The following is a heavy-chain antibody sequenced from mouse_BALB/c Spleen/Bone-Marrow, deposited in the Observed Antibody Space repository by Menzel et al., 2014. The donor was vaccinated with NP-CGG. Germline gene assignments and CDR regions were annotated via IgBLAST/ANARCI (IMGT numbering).Heavy chain of an antibody. Sequence: EVQLVESGGGLVQPGGSLKLSCAASGFTFSSYGMSWVRQTPDKRLELVATINSNGGSTYYPDSVKGRFTISRDNAKNTLYLQMSSLKSEDTAMYYCARDYDGSSYAMDYWGQGTSVTVSS. J-gene: IGHJ4*01. D-gene: IGHD1-1*01. V-gene: IGHV5-6-3*01. CDR3: ARDYDGSSYAMDY. CDR1: GFTFSSYG. CDR2: INSNGGST.